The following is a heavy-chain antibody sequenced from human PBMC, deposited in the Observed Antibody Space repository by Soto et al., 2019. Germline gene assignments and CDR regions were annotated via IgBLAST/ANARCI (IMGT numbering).Heavy chain of an antibody. CDR3: ARTLGIAAAGHYFDY. D-gene: IGHD6-13*01. V-gene: IGHV3-11*06. CDR1: GFTFSDYY. Sequence: AGGSLRLSCAASGFTFSDYYMSWIRQAPGKGLEWVSYISSSSSYTNYADSVKGRFTISRDNAKNSLYLQMNSLRAEDTAVYYCARTLGIAAAGHYFDYWGQGTLVTVSS. CDR2: ISSSSSYT. J-gene: IGHJ4*02.